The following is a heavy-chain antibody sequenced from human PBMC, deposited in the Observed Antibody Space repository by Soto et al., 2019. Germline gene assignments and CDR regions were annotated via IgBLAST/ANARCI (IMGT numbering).Heavy chain of an antibody. CDR1: GGSFSGYY. CDR2: INHSGST. V-gene: IGHV4-34*01. CDR3: ACLRLVPAAIRGRYCSGGSCYSGYYYYYGMDV. J-gene: IGHJ6*02. D-gene: IGHD2-15*01. Sequence: QVQLQQWGAGLLKPSETLSLTCAVYGGSFSGYYWSWIRQPPGKGLEWIGEINHSGSTNYNPSLKSRVTISVDTSKNQFSLKLSSVTAADTAVYYCACLRLVPAAIRGRYCSGGSCYSGYYYYYGMDVWGQGTTVTVSS.